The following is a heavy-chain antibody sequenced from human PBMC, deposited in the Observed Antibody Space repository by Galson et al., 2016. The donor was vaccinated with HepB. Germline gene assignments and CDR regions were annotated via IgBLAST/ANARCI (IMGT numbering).Heavy chain of an antibody. V-gene: IGHV3-21*01. J-gene: IGHJ4*02. CDR1: GFTFRTYS. CDR3: ARSLHGGGWNDPFDY. Sequence: SLRLSCAASGFTFRTYSMNWVRQAPGKGLEWVSSLSVSGAYTYYADSVKGRFTISRDNVRNSLYLQMNSLRVEDTAVYYCARSLHGGGWNDPFDYWGQGTLVTVSS. CDR2: LSVSGAYT. D-gene: IGHD1-1*01.